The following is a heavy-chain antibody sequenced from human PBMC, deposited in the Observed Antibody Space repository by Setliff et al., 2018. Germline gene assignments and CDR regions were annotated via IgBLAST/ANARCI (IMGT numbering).Heavy chain of an antibody. V-gene: IGHV4-61*02. CDR1: GDSISSGSYH. CDR3: ARTTGSTHDWLDP. J-gene: IGHJ5*02. CDR2: IHPSGST. Sequence: SETLSLTCTVPGDSISSGSYHWSWIRKPAGKGLEWIGRIHPSGSTNYNPSLKSRVTISVDTSKNQFSLKVSSVTAADTAVYYCARTTGSTHDWLDPWGPGTLVTVSS. D-gene: IGHD1-1*01.